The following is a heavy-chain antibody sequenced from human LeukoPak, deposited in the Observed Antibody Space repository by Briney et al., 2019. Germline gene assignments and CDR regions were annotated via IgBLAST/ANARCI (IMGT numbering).Heavy chain of an antibody. J-gene: IGHJ4*02. V-gene: IGHV4-59*08. D-gene: IGHD5-24*01. CDR2: IYYSGST. CDR1: GGSISSYY. Sequence: SETLSLTCTVSGGSISSYYWSWIRQPPGKGLEWIGYIYYSGSTNYNPSLKSRVTISVDTSKNQFSLELTSVTAADTAVYYCARKVATINPFDYWGQGTLVTVSS. CDR3: ARKVATINPFDY.